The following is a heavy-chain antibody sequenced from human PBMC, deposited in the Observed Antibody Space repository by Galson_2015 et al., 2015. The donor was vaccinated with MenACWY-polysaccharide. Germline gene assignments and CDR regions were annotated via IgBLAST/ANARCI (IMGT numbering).Heavy chain of an antibody. D-gene: IGHD6-19*01. Sequence: CAISGDSVSSNSAAWNWIRQSPSRGLEWLGRTYYRSKWYNDYAVSVKSRITINPDTSKNQFSLQLNSVTPEDTAVYYCARELPGSGWDDFRVRWFDPWGQGTLVTVSS. J-gene: IGHJ5*02. CDR2: TYYRSKWYN. CDR3: ARELPGSGWDDFRVRWFDP. CDR1: GDSVSSNSAA. V-gene: IGHV6-1*01.